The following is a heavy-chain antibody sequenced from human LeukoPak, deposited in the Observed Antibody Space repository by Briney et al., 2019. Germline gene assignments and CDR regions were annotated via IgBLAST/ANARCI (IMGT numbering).Heavy chain of an antibody. Sequence: GESLKISCKGSGCSFTSYWVGWVRQMPGKGLEWMGIIYPGDSATRYSPSFQGEGATSADKSISTAYLQWSSLKASDTAMYYCAAFEVGGSWYHDYWGQGTLVTVSS. D-gene: IGHD6-13*01. CDR2: IYPGDSAT. CDR3: AAFEVGGSWYHDY. CDR1: GCSFTSYW. V-gene: IGHV5-51*01. J-gene: IGHJ4*02.